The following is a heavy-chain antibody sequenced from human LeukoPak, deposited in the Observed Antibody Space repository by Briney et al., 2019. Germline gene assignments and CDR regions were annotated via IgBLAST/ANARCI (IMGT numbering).Heavy chain of an antibody. CDR1: GFTFSSYE. CDR3: ATATSLDYGDYFFHH. CDR2: ISRSGNAI. J-gene: IGHJ1*01. Sequence: GGSLRPSCAASGFTFSSYEMNWVRQAPGKGLEWLSYISRSGNAIYYADSMKGRFTISRDNAKNSLYLQMNSLRVEDTAVYYCATATSLDYGDYFFHHWGQGTLVTVSS. D-gene: IGHD4-17*01. V-gene: IGHV3-48*03.